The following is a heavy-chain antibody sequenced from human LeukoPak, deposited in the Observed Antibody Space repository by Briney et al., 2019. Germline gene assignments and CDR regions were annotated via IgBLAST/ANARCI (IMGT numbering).Heavy chain of an antibody. CDR3: ARDRETTGYDY. Sequence: PGGSLRLSCAASGFTFSDYYMSWIRQAPGKGLEWVSSISSRSSYIYSADSVKGRFTISRDNAKNSLYLEMNSLRGEDTAVYFCARDRETTGYDYWGQGTLVTVSS. V-gene: IGHV3-11*06. J-gene: IGHJ4*02. CDR1: GFTFSDYY. D-gene: IGHD5-12*01. CDR2: ISSRSSYI.